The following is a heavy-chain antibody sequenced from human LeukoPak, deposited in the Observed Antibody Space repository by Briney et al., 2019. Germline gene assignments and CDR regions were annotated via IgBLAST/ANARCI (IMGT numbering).Heavy chain of an antibody. J-gene: IGHJ4*02. Sequence: GGSLRLSCAASGFIVSSNYMSWVRQAPGKGLEWVSVIYTGGSTYYADSVKGRFTISRDNSKNTLYLQMNSLRVDDTAMYYCARDSYGGYWGQGTLVTVSS. CDR3: ARDSYGGY. CDR1: GFIVSSNY. V-gene: IGHV3-53*01. D-gene: IGHD2-21*01. CDR2: IYTGGST.